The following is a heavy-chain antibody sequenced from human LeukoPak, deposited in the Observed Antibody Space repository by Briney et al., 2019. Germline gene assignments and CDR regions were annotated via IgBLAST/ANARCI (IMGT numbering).Heavy chain of an antibody. V-gene: IGHV3-49*04. Sequence: GGPLRLSCTTSGFTFGDYAMSWVRQAPGKGLEWVGFIRSKGYGGTTEYAASVKGRFTISRDDSKSMAYLQMNSLKTEDTAVYYCQTYFYDTSGYYYIDQWGQGTLVTVSS. CDR3: QTYFYDTSGYYYIDQ. D-gene: IGHD3-22*01. J-gene: IGHJ4*02. CDR2: IRSKGYGGTT. CDR1: GFTFGDYA.